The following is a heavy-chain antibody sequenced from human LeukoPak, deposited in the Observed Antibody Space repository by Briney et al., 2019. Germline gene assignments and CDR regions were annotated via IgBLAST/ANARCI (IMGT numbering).Heavy chain of an antibody. CDR3: AKWPEGAMDYFDY. CDR1: GFSFSSYA. D-gene: IGHD3-16*01. CDR2: ISGDGTRT. J-gene: IGHJ4*02. V-gene: IGHV3-23*01. Sequence: GGSLRLSCAASGFSFSSYAMTWARQAPVKGLEWVSAISGDGTRTYYADSVKGRFTISRDNSKNTLYLEMSSLRVEDTAIFYCAKWPEGAMDYFDYWGQGTLVTVSS.